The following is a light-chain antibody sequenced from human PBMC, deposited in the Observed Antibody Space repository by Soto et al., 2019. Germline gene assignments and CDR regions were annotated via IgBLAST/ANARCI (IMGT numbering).Light chain of an antibody. V-gene: IGLV2-14*01. Sequence: SALTQPASVSGSPGQSITISCTGTSSDIGGYKHVSWYQQHPGKAPKLMIYEVSNRPSGVSNRFFGSKSGNTASLTISGLQAEDEADCYCSSYTTSSTQVFGTGTKVTVL. CDR2: EVS. CDR3: SSYTTSSTQV. CDR1: SSDIGGYKH. J-gene: IGLJ1*01.